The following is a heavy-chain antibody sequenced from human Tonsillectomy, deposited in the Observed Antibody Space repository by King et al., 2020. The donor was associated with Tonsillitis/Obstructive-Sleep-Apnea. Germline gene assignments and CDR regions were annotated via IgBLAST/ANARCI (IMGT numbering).Heavy chain of an antibody. CDR3: AIYPPLQSMLEDM. CDR1: GFTFSSYA. D-gene: IGHD2-2*02. J-gene: IGHJ3*02. CDR2: ISYDGSNK. Sequence: QLLQSGGGVVQPGRSLRLSCAASGFTFSSYAMHWVRQAPGKGLEWVAVISYDGSNKYYADSVKGRFTISRDNSKNTLYLQMNSLRAEDTAVYYCAIYPPLQSMLEDMWGQGTMVTVSS. V-gene: IGHV3-30*01.